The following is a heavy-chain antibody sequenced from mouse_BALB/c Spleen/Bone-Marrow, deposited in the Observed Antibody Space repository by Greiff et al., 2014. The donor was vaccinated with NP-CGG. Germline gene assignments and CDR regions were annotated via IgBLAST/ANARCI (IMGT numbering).Heavy chain of an antibody. D-gene: IGHD6-2*01. CDR2: IDPYYGGT. J-gene: IGHJ4*01. V-gene: IGHV1-39*01. Sequence: EVQLVESGPELEKPGASVKISCKASGYSFTGYNMNWVKQSSGKSLEWIGDIDPYYGGTSYNQKFKGKATLTVDKSSSTAYMLLKSLTSEDSAVYYCAKSVSLRAMDYWGQGTSVTVSS. CDR1: GYSFTGYN. CDR3: AKSVSLRAMDY.